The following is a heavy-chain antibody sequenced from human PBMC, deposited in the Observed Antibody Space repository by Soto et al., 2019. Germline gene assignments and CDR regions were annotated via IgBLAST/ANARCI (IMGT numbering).Heavy chain of an antibody. D-gene: IGHD3-9*01. CDR1: GFSLTNTGVT. V-gene: IGHV2-5*01. Sequence: QITLKESGPSLLKPTQTLTLTCTFSGFSLTNTGVTVGWIRQPPGMALEWLALVYCHHDKRYNPSLRNRLTIAKDTSKNRVVLTLAKVGPVDTATYYCAHSHFEILTGPFGSWGRGTLVTVSS. J-gene: IGHJ5*01. CDR2: VYCHHDK. CDR3: AHSHFEILTGPFGS.